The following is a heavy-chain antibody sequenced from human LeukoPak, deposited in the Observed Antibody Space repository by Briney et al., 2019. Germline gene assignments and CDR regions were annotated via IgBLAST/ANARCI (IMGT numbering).Heavy chain of an antibody. CDR3: ARDRPYGGKGDFDY. D-gene: IGHD4-23*01. Sequence: PGGSLRLSCAASGFSVSDHYMNWVRQAPGKGPEWVSVIHTDGSTYASDSVKSRFNISRDNSNNTLFLQMDSLRAEYTAVYYCARDRPYGGKGDFDYWGQGTLVTVSS. V-gene: IGHV3-66*01. CDR2: IHTDGST. J-gene: IGHJ4*02. CDR1: GFSVSDHY.